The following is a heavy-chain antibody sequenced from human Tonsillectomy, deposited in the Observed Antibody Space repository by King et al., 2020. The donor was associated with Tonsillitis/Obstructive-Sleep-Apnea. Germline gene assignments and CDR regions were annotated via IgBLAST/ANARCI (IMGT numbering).Heavy chain of an antibody. V-gene: IGHV3-23*04. D-gene: IGHD2-2*01. Sequence: VQRVETGGGLVQPGGSLRLSCAASGFTFSSYAMSWVRQSPGEGLEWVSAISGSGGSTYYADSVKGRFTISRDNSKNTLYLQMNSLRAEDTAVYYCAKEAVVVPAATDAFDIWGQGTMVTVSS. CDR3: AKEAVVVPAATDAFDI. CDR1: GFTFSSYA. J-gene: IGHJ3*02. CDR2: ISGSGGST.